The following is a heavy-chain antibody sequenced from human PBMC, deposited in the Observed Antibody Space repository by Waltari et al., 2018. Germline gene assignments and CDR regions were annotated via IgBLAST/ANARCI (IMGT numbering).Heavy chain of an antibody. CDR3: AKDSSTWYYFDY. Sequence: QVQLVESGGGVVQPGGSLRLSCAASGFTFSSYGMHLVRQAPGKGLQWVAFIRYDGDNKYSADSVKGRFTVSRDNSKNTLYLQMNSLRADDTAVYYCAKDSSTWYYFDYWGQGTLVTVSS. D-gene: IGHD6-13*01. CDR1: GFTFSSYG. CDR2: IRYDGDNK. V-gene: IGHV3-30*02. J-gene: IGHJ4*02.